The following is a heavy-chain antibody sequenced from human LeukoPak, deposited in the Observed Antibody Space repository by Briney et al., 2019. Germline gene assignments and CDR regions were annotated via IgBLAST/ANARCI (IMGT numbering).Heavy chain of an antibody. J-gene: IGHJ6*02. Sequence: SVKVSCKASGGTFSSYGISWVRQAPGQGLEWMGRIIPILGIANYAQKFQGRVTITADKSTSTAYMELSSLRSEDTAVYYCARGPYYYGSGTYYWVDVWGQGTTVTVSS. CDR1: GGTFSSYG. CDR2: IIPILGIA. V-gene: IGHV1-69*04. D-gene: IGHD3-10*01. CDR3: ARGPYYYGSGTYYWVDV.